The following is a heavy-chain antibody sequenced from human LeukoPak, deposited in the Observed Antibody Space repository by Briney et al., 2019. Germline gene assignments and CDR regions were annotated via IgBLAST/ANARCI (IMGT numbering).Heavy chain of an antibody. Sequence: PGGSLRLSCAASGFTFSSYSMNWVRQAPGKGLEWVSSISSSSSYIYYADSVKGRFTISRDNAKNSLYLQMNSLRAEDTAVYYCARGPAGLLEWLLPYYYMDVWGKGTTVTVSS. D-gene: IGHD3-3*01. J-gene: IGHJ6*03. CDR1: GFTFSSYS. V-gene: IGHV3-21*01. CDR3: ARGPAGLLEWLLPYYYMDV. CDR2: ISSSSSYI.